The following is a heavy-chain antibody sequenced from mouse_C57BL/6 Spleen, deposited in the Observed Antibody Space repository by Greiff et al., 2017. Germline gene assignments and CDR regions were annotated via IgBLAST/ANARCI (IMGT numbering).Heavy chain of an antibody. J-gene: IGHJ4*01. Sequence: EVQLQQSGAELVKPGASVKLSCTASGFNIKDYYMHWLKQRTEQGLEWIGRIDPEDGETKYAPQFQGKATITADTSSNTAYLLLSCLSAEDTAVYYCGYGSSYDYSMDYWGQGTSVTVSS. V-gene: IGHV14-2*01. CDR1: GFNIKDYY. CDR2: IDPEDGET. CDR3: GYGSSYDYSMDY. D-gene: IGHD1-1*01.